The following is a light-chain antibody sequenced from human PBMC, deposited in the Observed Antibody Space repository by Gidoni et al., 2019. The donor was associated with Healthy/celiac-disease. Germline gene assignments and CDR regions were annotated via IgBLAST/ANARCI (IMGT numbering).Light chain of an antibody. J-gene: IGKJ2*01. CDR1: QSVFYSSNNKNF. V-gene: IGKV4-1*01. CDR3: QQYYSPPYT. Sequence: DIVMTQSPDSLAVSLGERATINCKSSQSVFYSSNNKNFLAWYQQKVGQPPKLLIYWASTRESGVPDRFSGSGSGTDFALTISSLQAEDVAVYYCQQYYSPPYTFXQXTKLEIK. CDR2: WAS.